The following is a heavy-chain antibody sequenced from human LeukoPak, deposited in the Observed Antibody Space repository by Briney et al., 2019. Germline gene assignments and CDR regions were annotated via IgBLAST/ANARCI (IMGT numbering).Heavy chain of an antibody. CDR3: ARTGIAAAGTTLDYYYYYMDV. CDR1: GGSISSYY. D-gene: IGHD6-13*01. Sequence: PSQTLSLTCTVPGGSISSYYWNWIRQPAGKGLEWIGRIQPSGNTNYNPSLKSRVTMSVDTSKNQFSLKLNSVTAADTAVYYCARTGIAAAGTTLDYYYYYMDVWGKGTTVTVSS. V-gene: IGHV4-4*07. CDR2: IQPSGNT. J-gene: IGHJ6*03.